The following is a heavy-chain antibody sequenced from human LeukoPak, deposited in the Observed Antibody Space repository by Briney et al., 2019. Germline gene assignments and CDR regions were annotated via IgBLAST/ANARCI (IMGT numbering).Heavy chain of an antibody. V-gene: IGHV1-46*01. D-gene: IGHD1-26*01. J-gene: IGHJ4*02. CDR3: AREAPEEIAPWELVPARYYFDY. Sequence: ASVKVSCKASGYTFTSYYMHWVRQAPGQGLEWMGIINPSGGSTSYAQKFQGRVTMTRDTSTSTVYMELSSLRSEDTAVYYCAREAPEEIAPWELVPARYYFDYWGQGTLVTVSS. CDR1: GYTFTSYY. CDR2: INPSGGST.